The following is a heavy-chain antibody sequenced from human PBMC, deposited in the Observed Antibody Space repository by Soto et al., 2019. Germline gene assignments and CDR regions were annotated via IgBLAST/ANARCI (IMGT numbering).Heavy chain of an antibody. Sequence: PSETLSLTCTVSGGSISSYYWSWIRQPPGKGLEWIGYIYYSGSTNYNPSLKSRVTISVDTSKNQFSLKLSSVTAADTAVYYCARDSKRDRGPYNWNYVWFDPWGQGTLVTVSS. CDR3: ARDSKRDRGPYNWNYVWFDP. V-gene: IGHV4-59*01. CDR1: GGSISSYY. D-gene: IGHD1-7*01. CDR2: IYYSGST. J-gene: IGHJ5*02.